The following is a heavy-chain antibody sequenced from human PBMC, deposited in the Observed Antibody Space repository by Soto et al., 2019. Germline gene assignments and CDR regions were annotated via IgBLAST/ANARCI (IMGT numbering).Heavy chain of an antibody. Sequence: EVQLVESGGGLVQPGGSLRLSCAASGFTFSTYEMNWVRQAPGKGLEWLSFISSSGTTEYYADSVKGRITISRDNAKNPLYLQINTLRAAETAVYYFARALNGSGKDFDYWGQEPWSPSPQ. CDR1: GFTFSTYE. CDR3: ARALNGSGKDFDY. CDR2: ISSSGTTE. V-gene: IGHV3-48*03. J-gene: IGHJ4*01. D-gene: IGHD3-10*01.